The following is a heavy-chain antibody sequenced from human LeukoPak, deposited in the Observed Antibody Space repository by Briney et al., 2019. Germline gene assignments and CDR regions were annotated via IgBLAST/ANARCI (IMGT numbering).Heavy chain of an antibody. CDR2: INHSGTT. J-gene: IGHJ6*02. CDR1: GGSFSGYY. CDR3: AMGDHYYYCGMDV. V-gene: IGHV4-34*01. D-gene: IGHD2-21*02. Sequence: SETLSLTCAVYGGSFSGYYWSWIRQPPGKGLEWIGEINHSGTTNYNPSLKSRVTISVDTSKNQFSLKLNSVTAADTAVYYCAMGDHYYYCGMDVWGQGTTVTVSS.